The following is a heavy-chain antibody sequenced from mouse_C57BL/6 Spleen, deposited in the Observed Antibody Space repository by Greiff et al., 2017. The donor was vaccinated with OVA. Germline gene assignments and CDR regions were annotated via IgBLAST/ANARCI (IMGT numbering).Heavy chain of an antibody. CDR1: GFTFSDYG. CDR3: AREYDYDGEGFAY. D-gene: IGHD2-4*01. V-gene: IGHV5-17*01. CDR2: ISSGSSTI. Sequence: EVKLVESGGGLVKPGGSLKLSCAASGFTFSDYGMHWVRQAPEKGLEWVAYISSGSSTIYYADTVKGRFTISRDNAKNTLFLQMTSLRSEDTAMYYCAREYDYDGEGFAYWGQGTLVTVSA. J-gene: IGHJ3*01.